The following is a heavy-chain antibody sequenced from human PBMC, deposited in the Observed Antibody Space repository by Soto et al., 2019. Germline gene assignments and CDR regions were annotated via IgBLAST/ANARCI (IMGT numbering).Heavy chain of an antibody. CDR3: ARDGTYSSSWDRFLTGWFDP. D-gene: IGHD6-13*01. J-gene: IGHJ5*02. CDR2: ISSRSRYI. V-gene: IGHV3-21*01. CDR1: GIPFSSYS. Sequence: GLSLRLSCAASGIPFSSYSMNWVHQDPGPGLELVTSISSRSRYIYYADAVRGRFSISRDNAKNSLYLQMNSLRAEETVVYYCARDGTYSSSWDRFLTGWFDPWGQGNMVIVSS.